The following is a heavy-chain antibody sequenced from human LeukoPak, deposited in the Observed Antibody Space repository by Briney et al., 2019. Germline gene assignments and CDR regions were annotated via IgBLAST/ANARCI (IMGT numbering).Heavy chain of an antibody. J-gene: IGHJ6*02. Sequence: SETLSLTCTVSGGSISSGGYYWSWIRQHPGKGLEWIGYIYYSGSTYYNPSLKSRVTISVDTSKNQFSLKLSSVTAADTAVYYCARTTTVTTYGYYYGMDVWGQGTRSPSP. CDR1: GGSISSGGYY. CDR3: ARTTTVTTYGYYYGMDV. V-gene: IGHV4-31*03. D-gene: IGHD4-11*01. CDR2: IYYSGST.